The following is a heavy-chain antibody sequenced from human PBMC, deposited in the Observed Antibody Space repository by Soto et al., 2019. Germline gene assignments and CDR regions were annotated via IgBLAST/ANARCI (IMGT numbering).Heavy chain of an antibody. V-gene: IGHV3-23*01. CDR2: ISGSGGST. CDR1: GFTFSSYA. Sequence: EVQLLESGGGLVQPGGSLRLSCAASGFTFSSYAMSWVRQAPGKGLEWVSSISGSGGSTYYANSVKGRFTISRDNSKNTLYLQMNSLRAADTAVYYCAKDWDCCSINFPEVWGQGTLVTVSS. D-gene: IGHD2-2*01. J-gene: IGHJ4*02. CDR3: AKDWDCCSINFPEV.